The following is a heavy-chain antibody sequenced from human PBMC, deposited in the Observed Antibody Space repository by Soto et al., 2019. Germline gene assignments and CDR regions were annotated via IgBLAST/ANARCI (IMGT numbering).Heavy chain of an antibody. CDR3: AAGWSGYSRGYYGMDV. CDR1: GFTFTSSA. CDR2: IVVGSGNT. D-gene: IGHD3-3*01. J-gene: IGHJ6*02. Sequence: GASVKVSCKASGFTFTSSAVQWVRQARGQRLEWIGWIVVGSGNTNYAQKFQERVTITRDMSTSTAYMELSSLRSEDTAVYYCAAGWSGYSRGYYGMDVWGQGTTVTVSS. V-gene: IGHV1-58*01.